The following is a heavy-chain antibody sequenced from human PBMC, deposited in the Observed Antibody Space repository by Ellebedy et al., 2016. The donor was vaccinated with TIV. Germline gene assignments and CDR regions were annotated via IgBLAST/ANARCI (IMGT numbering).Heavy chain of an antibody. J-gene: IGHJ4*02. CDR2: ISYDGTTK. CDR3: AKDGEKNYYDSVGFSDN. V-gene: IGHV3-30*18. CDR1: GFTFTSYG. D-gene: IGHD3-22*01. Sequence: PGGSLRLSCAASGFTFTSYGMHWVRQAPGKGLEWVAVISYDGTTKYHADSVKGRFTISRDNSKNTLYLQMNSLRAEDTAVYYCAKDGEKNYYDSVGFSDNWGQGALVTVSS.